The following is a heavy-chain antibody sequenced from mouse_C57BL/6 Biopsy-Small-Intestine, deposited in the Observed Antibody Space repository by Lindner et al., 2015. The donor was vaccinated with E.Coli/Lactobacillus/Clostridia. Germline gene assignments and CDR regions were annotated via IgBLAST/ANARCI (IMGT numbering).Heavy chain of an antibody. CDR2: ISSGSGTI. D-gene: IGHD1-1*01. J-gene: IGHJ3*01. Sequence: VQLQESGGGLVKPRGSLKLSCAASGFTFSDYGMHWVRQAPEKGLEWVAYISSGSGTIYYADTVKGRFTISRDDAKNTLFLQMTSLRSEDTAMYYCARPDYVSSFAYWGQGTLVTVSA. CDR1: GFTFSDYG. V-gene: IGHV5-17*01. CDR3: ARPDYVSSFAY.